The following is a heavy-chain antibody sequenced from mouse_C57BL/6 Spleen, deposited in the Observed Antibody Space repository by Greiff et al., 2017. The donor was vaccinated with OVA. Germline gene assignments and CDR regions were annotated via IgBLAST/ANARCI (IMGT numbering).Heavy chain of an antibody. Sequence: QVQLQQSGPELVKPGASVKLSCKASGYTFTDYYINWVKQRPGQGLEWIGWIYPGSGNTKYNEKFKGKATLTVDTSSSTAYMQLSSLTSEDSAVYFCARSWGLLRRFYYAMDYWGQGTSVTVSS. CDR2: IYPGSGNT. CDR3: ARSWGLLRRFYYAMDY. V-gene: IGHV1-84*01. J-gene: IGHJ4*01. D-gene: IGHD2-3*01. CDR1: GYTFTDYY.